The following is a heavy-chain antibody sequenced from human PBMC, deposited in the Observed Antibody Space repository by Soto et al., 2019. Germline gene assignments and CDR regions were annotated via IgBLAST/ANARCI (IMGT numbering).Heavy chain of an antibody. CDR2: INSDGSST. J-gene: IGHJ5*02. D-gene: IGHD6-13*01. CDR3: ARDLRSSSWFWFVP. CDR1: GFTFSSYW. V-gene: IGHV3-74*01. Sequence: GSQRLSCAASGFTFSSYWMHWDRQAPGKGLVWVSRINSDGSSTNYADSVKGRFTISRDNAKNTLYLQMDSLRAEDMVVFYCARDLRSSSWFWFVPWGQGTLVTVSS.